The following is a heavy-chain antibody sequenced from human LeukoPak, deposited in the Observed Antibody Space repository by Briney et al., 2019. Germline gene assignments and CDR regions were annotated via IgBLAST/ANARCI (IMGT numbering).Heavy chain of an antibody. D-gene: IGHD3-9*01. CDR1: GFTFSDYY. J-gene: IGHJ4*02. V-gene: IGHV3-11*01. CDR2: ISSSGSTI. CDR3: ARESYYDILTGSISPTIDY. Sequence: GGSLRLSCAASGFTFSDYYMSWIRQAPGKGLEWVSYISSSGSTIYYADSVKGRFTISRDNAKNSLYLQMNSLRAEDTAVYYCARESYYDILTGSISPTIDYWGQGTLVTVSS.